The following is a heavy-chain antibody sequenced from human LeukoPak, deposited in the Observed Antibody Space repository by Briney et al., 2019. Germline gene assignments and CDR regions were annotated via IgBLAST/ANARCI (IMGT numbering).Heavy chain of an antibody. V-gene: IGHV1-18*04. CDR1: GYTFTSYG. J-gene: IGHJ5*02. CDR3: ARALPYCSSTSCYYSKYNWFDP. D-gene: IGHD2-2*01. CDR2: ISAYNGNT. Sequence: GASVKVSCKASGYTFTSYGISWVRQAPGQGLDSMRWISAYNGNTNYAQKLQGRVTMTTDTSTSTAYMELRSLRSDDTAVYYCARALPYCSSTSCYYSKYNWFDPWGQGTLVTVSS.